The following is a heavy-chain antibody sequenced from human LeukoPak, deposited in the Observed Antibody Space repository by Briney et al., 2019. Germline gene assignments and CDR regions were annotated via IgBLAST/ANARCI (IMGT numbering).Heavy chain of an antibody. V-gene: IGHV1-2*02. CDR2: INPKSGDT. J-gene: IGHJ4*02. CDR1: GYTITAYY. CDR3: ARGFSCGYSDS. D-gene: IGHD2-15*01. Sequence: ASVKVSCKASGYTITAYYMHWLRQAPGQGLEWMGWINPKSGDTKYAQKLQGRVTMTRDTSISTAFLELYILSSDDTAVYYCARGFSCGYSDSWGQGTLVLVSS.